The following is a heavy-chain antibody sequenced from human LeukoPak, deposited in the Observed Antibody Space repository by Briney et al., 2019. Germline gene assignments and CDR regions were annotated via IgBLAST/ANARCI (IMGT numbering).Heavy chain of an antibody. CDR2: IYYSGST. V-gene: IGHV4-39*01. D-gene: IGHD6-19*01. CDR1: GGSISSSSYY. Sequence: SEALSLTCTVSGGSISSSSYYWGWIRQPPGKGLEWIGSIYYSGSTYYNPSLKSRVTISVDTSKNQFSLKLSSVTAADTAVYFCAILPSIAVAGIVAFDYWGQGTLVTVSS. CDR3: AILPSIAVAGIVAFDY. J-gene: IGHJ4*02.